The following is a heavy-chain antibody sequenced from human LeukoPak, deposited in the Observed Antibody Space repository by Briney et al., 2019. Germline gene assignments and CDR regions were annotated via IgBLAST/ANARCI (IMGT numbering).Heavy chain of an antibody. CDR3: ARGKAAAGKGSDY. Sequence: SETLSLTCTVSGGSISSSSYYWGWIRQPPGKGLAWIGSIYYSGSTYYNPSLKSRVTISVDTSKNQFSLKLSSVAAADTAVYYCARGKAAAGKGSDYWGQGTLVTVSS. CDR2: IYYSGST. CDR1: GGSISSSSYY. V-gene: IGHV4-39*07. D-gene: IGHD6-13*01. J-gene: IGHJ4*02.